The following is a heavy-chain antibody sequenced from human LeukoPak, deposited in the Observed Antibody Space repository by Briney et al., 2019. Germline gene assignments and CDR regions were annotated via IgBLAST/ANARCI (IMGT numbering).Heavy chain of an antibody. CDR3: ARGEVVVVPAAIRFDP. V-gene: IGHV4-38-2*01. Sequence: KPSETLSLTCAVSGYSISSGYYWGWIRQPPGKGLEWIGSIYHSGSTYYNPSLKSRVTISVDTSKNQFSLKLSSVTAADTAAYYCARGEVVVVPAAIRFDPWGQGTLVTVSS. D-gene: IGHD2-2*01. CDR1: GYSISSGYY. CDR2: IYHSGST. J-gene: IGHJ5*02.